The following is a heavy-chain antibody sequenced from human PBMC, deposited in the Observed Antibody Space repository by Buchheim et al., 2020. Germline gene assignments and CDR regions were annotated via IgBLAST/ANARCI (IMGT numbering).Heavy chain of an antibody. CDR3: ARAQDQYYYGSGNESGPYY. V-gene: IGHV1-46*01. J-gene: IGHJ4*02. D-gene: IGHD3-10*01. CDR2: INPSGGST. Sequence: QVQLVQSGAEVKKPGASVKVSCKASGYTFTSYYMHWVRQAPGQGLEWMGIINPSGGSTSYAQKFQGRVTMARDTSTSTVYMELSSLRSEDTAVYYCARAQDQYYYGSGNESGPYYWGQGTL. CDR1: GYTFTSYY.